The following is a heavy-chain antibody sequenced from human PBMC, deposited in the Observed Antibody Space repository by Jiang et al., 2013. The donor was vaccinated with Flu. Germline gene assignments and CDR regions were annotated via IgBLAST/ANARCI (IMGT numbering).Heavy chain of an antibody. CDR2: IWYDGSNK. D-gene: IGHD2-15*01. V-gene: IGHV3-33*01. CDR3: ARALSGKRVHYYYYYGMDV. Sequence: VIWYDGSNKYYADSVKGRFTISRDNSKNTLYLQMNSLRAEDTAVYYCARALSGKRVHYYYYYGMDVWGQGTTVTVSS. J-gene: IGHJ6*02.